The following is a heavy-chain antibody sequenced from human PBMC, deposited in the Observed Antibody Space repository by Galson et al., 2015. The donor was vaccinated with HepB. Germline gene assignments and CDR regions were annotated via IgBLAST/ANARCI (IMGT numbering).Heavy chain of an antibody. Sequence: SVKVSCKASGFTFTSSAMQWVRQARGQRLEWIGWIVVGSGNTNYAQKFQEGVTITRDMSTSTAYMELSSLRSEDTAVYYCAAARSLLYSSSWTGFDYWGQGTLVTVSS. CDR1: GFTFTSSA. CDR3: AAARSLLYSSSWTGFDY. D-gene: IGHD6-13*01. CDR2: IVVGSGNT. V-gene: IGHV1-58*02. J-gene: IGHJ4*02.